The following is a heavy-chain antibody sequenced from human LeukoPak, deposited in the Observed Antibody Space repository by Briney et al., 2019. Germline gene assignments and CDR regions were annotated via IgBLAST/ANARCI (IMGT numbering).Heavy chain of an antibody. CDR1: GGTFSSYA. D-gene: IGHD3-9*01. CDR2: IIPIFGTA. CDR3: ARENYDILTGYTKGGFDY. J-gene: IGHJ4*02. Sequence: SVKVSCKASGGTFSSYAISWVRQAPGQGLEWMGGIIPIFGTANYAQKFQGRVTITADESTSTAYMELSSLRSEDTAVYYCARENYDILTGYTKGGFDYWGQGTLVTVSS. V-gene: IGHV1-69*13.